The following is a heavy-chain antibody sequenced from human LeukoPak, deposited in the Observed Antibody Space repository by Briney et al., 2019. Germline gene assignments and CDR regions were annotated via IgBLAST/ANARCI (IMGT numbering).Heavy chain of an antibody. CDR3: AKGVDASGIYYYFYMDV. J-gene: IGHJ6*03. CDR2: ISGSGGGR. CDR1: GFTFSSYA. D-gene: IGHD3-16*01. Sequence: PGGSLRLSCAASGFTFSSYAMSWVRQAAGKGLEWVSGISGSGGGRYYADSVKGRFTISRDNSKNTLYLQMNNLRAKDTAVYYCAKGVDASGIYYYFYMDVWGKGTTVTVSS. V-gene: IGHV3-23*01.